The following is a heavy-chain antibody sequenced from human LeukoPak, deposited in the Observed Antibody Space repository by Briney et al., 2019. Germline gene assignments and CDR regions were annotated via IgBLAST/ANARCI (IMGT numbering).Heavy chain of an antibody. D-gene: IGHD3-22*01. Sequence: SETLSLTCAVSGGSISSGGYSWSWIRQPPGKGLEWIGYIYHSGSTYYNPSLKSRVTISVDRSKNQFSLKLSSVTAADTAVYYCASLYDSSGYYMDWGQGTLVTVSS. CDR3: ASLYDSSGYYMD. CDR2: IYHSGST. V-gene: IGHV4-30-2*01. J-gene: IGHJ4*02. CDR1: GGSISSGGYS.